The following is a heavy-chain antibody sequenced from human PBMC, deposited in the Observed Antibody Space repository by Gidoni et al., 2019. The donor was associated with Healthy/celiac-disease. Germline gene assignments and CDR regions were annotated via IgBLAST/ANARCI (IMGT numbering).Heavy chain of an antibody. Sequence: EVQLVESGGGLVKPGGSLRLSCAASGFTFISYSMNWVRQAPGKGLEWVSSISSSSSYIYYADSVKGRFTISRDNAKNSLYLQMNSLRAEDTAVYYCARDLEEMATIIDYWGQGTLVTVSS. CDR1: GFTFISYS. J-gene: IGHJ4*02. V-gene: IGHV3-21*01. CDR3: ARDLEEMATIIDY. CDR2: ISSSSSYI. D-gene: IGHD5-12*01.